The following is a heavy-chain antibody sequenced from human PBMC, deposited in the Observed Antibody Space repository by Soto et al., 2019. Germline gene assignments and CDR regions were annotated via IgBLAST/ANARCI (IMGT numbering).Heavy chain of an antibody. Sequence: GGSLRLSCAASGFTFDDYTMHWVRQAPGKGLEWVSLISWDGGSTYYADSVKGRFTISRDNSKNSLYLQMNSLRTEDTALYYCAKESMPTQFALSAFDIWGQGTMVTVSS. V-gene: IGHV3-43*01. D-gene: IGHD2-2*01. CDR1: GFTFDDYT. CDR3: AKESMPTQFALSAFDI. J-gene: IGHJ3*02. CDR2: ISWDGGST.